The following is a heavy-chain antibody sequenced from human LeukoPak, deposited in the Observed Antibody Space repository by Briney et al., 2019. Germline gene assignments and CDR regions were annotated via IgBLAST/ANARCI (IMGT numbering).Heavy chain of an antibody. CDR2: IYYSGST. CDR3: ARVPSSGWYTRRYYYYHMDV. V-gene: IGHV4-59*01. D-gene: IGHD6-19*01. J-gene: IGHJ6*03. Sequence: SETLSLTCTVSGGSISSYYWSWIRQPPGKGLEWIGYIYYSGSTNYNPSLKSRVTISVDTSKNQFSLKLSSVTAADTAVYYCARVPSSGWYTRRYYYYHMDVWGKGTTVTVSS. CDR1: GGSISSYY.